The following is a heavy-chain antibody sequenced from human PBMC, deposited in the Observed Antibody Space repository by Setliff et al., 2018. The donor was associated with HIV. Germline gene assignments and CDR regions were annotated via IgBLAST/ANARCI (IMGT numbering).Heavy chain of an antibody. D-gene: IGHD2-15*01. CDR2: ISSRISYI. Sequence: GESLKISCIGSGFDFRLYSINWVRQAPGKGLEWVASISSRISYIYYGDSVKGRFTVYRDNDEKSVYLQMSGLRGDDTAVYYCARDSTRGSRREIFDVWGQGTMVTVS. J-gene: IGHJ3*01. V-gene: IGHV3-21*01. CDR1: GFDFRLYS. CDR3: ARDSTRGSRREIFDV.